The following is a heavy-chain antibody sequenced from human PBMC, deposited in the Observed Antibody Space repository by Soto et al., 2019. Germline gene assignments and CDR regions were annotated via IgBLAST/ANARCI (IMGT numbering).Heavy chain of an antibody. Sequence: ASVKVSCKASGYIFTDYYMHWVRQAPGQELGWMGRINPNSGGTNYAQKFQGRVTLTRDTSASTAYMELSSLRSEDTAVYYCASCPQNCITSSPCCLFFDYWGQGTLVTVSS. CDR2: INPNSGGT. V-gene: IGHV1-2*06. J-gene: IGHJ4*02. CDR3: ASCPQNCITSSPCCLFFDY. CDR1: GYIFTDYY. D-gene: IGHD3-10*01.